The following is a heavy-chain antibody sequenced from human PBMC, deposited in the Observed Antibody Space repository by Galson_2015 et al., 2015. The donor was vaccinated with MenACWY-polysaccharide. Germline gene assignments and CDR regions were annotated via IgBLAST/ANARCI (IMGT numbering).Heavy chain of an antibody. D-gene: IGHD3-22*01. CDR3: ARGKQGLAFFDY. Sequence: SLRLSCAASGFTFSSYSMNWVRQAPGKGLEWISYITSSSTTLYYADSVKGRFTISRDNAKNSLYLQLNSLRAEDTAVYCCARGKQGLAFFDYWGQGTLVTVSS. CDR1: GFTFSSYS. J-gene: IGHJ4*02. V-gene: IGHV3-48*01. CDR2: ITSSSTTL.